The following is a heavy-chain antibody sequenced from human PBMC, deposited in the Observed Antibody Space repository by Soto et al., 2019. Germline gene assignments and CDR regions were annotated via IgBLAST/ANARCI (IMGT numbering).Heavy chain of an antibody. J-gene: IGHJ4*02. Sequence: GSLRLSCSASGFTFSSYAMSWVRQAPGKGLQWVSAVSGDGGNAYYADSAKGRFTISRDNSKNTLFLHLNSLSAEDTAVYYCAKGAYGDYAIVDYWGQGAQVTVSS. CDR1: GFTFSSYA. V-gene: IGHV3-23*01. CDR3: AKGAYGDYAIVDY. D-gene: IGHD4-17*01. CDR2: VSGDGGNA.